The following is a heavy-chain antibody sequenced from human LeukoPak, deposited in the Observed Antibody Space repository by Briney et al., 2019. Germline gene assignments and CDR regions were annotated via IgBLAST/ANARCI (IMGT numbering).Heavy chain of an antibody. J-gene: IGHJ3*02. D-gene: IGHD6-13*01. Sequence: SETLSLTCTVPGGSISSSSYYWGWIRQPPGKGLEWIGSIYYSGSTYYNPSLKSRVTISVDTSKNQFSLKLSSVTAADTAVYYCAKDQIYRSWYRNDAFDIWGQGTMVTVSS. V-gene: IGHV4-39*02. CDR2: IYYSGST. CDR1: GGSISSSSYY. CDR3: AKDQIYRSWYRNDAFDI.